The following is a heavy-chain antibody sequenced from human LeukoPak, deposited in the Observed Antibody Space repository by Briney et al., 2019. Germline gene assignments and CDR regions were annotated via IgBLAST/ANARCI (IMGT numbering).Heavy chain of an antibody. Sequence: SQTLSLTCAVYGGSFSGYYWSWIRQPPGKGLEWIGEINHSGSTNYNPSLKSRVTISVDTSKNQFSLKLSSVTAADTAVYYCARRYYYDSSGYPYWGQGTLVTVSS. CDR3: ARRYYYDSSGYPY. J-gene: IGHJ4*02. CDR1: GGSFSGYY. D-gene: IGHD3-22*01. CDR2: INHSGST. V-gene: IGHV4-34*01.